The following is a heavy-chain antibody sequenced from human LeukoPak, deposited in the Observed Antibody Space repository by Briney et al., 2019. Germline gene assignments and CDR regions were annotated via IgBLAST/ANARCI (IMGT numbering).Heavy chain of an antibody. D-gene: IGHD4-17*01. Sequence: GESLKISCRGSGYSFTNYWISWVRQMPGKGLDWMGRIDPSDSYTNYSPSFQGHVTISADKSISTAYLQWSSLKASDTAIYYCAGRGHYVDFDYWGQGTLVTVSS. CDR1: GYSFTNYW. CDR3: AGRGHYVDFDY. J-gene: IGHJ4*02. CDR2: IDPSDSYT. V-gene: IGHV5-10-1*01.